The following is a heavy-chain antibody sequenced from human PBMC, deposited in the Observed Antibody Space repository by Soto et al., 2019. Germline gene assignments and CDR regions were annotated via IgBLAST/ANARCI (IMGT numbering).Heavy chain of an antibody. CDR1: GGSFIDYS. J-gene: IGHJ4*02. D-gene: IGHD3-10*01. CDR2: INHSGST. Sequence: SETLSLTCAVYGGSFIDYSCIFIRHPPGKGLEWIGEINHSGSTNYNPSLKSRVTISVDTSKNQFSLKLSSVTAADTAVYYCARALFGSGSYYNRWGQGTLVTVSS. CDR3: ARALFGSGSYYNR. V-gene: IGHV4-34*01.